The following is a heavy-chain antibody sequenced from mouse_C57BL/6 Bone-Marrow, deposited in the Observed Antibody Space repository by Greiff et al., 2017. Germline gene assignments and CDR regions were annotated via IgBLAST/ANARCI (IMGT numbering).Heavy chain of an antibody. CDR1: GYTFTSYW. CDR2: IYPSDSET. D-gene: IGHD3-2*02. V-gene: IGHV1-61*01. Sequence: VQLQQPGAELVRPGSSVKLSCKASGYTFTSYWMDWVKQRPGQGLEWIGNIYPSDSETHYNQKFKDKATLTVDKSSSTAYMQRSSLTSEDSAVYYCARAAQATKFAYWGQGTLVTVSA. J-gene: IGHJ3*01. CDR3: ARAAQATKFAY.